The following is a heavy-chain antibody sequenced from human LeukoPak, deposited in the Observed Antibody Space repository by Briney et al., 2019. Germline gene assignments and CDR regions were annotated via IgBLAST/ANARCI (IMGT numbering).Heavy chain of an antibody. V-gene: IGHV1-69*06. Sequence: SVKVSCKASGGTFSSYAISWVRQAPGQGLEWMGGIVPIFGTANYAQKFQGRVTITADTSTDTAYMELSSLRSEDTAVYYCATDFTVTAWGQDDPWGQGTLVTVSS. CDR3: ATDFTVTAWGQDDP. CDR2: IVPIFGTA. D-gene: IGHD4-17*01. CDR1: GGTFSSYA. J-gene: IGHJ5*02.